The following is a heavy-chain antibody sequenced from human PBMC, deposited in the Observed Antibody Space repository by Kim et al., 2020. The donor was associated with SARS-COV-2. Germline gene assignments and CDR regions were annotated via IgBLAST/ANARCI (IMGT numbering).Heavy chain of an antibody. D-gene: IGHD3-22*01. CDR3: ATDPHYYDSSAAWFDP. V-gene: IGHV1-24*01. Sequence: ASVKVSCKVSGYTLTELSMHWVRQAPGKGLEWMGGFDPEDGETIYAQKFQGRVTMTEDTSTDTAYMELSSLRSEDTAVYYCATDPHYYDSSAAWFDPWGQGTLVTVSS. J-gene: IGHJ5*02. CDR1: GYTLTELS. CDR2: FDPEDGET.